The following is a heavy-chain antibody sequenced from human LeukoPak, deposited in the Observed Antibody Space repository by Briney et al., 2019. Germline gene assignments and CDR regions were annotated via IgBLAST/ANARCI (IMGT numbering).Heavy chain of an antibody. CDR2: IKEDGSEI. J-gene: IGHJ6*04. D-gene: IGHD3-10*02. CDR1: GFNFSTYW. CDR3: AELGITMIGGV. V-gene: IGHV3-7*01. Sequence: GGSLRLSCAASGFNFSTYWMTWVRQVPGKGLEWVANIKEDGSEIYYVDAVKGRFTISRDNAKNSLYLQMNSLRAEDTAVYYCAELGITMIGGVWGKGTTVTISS.